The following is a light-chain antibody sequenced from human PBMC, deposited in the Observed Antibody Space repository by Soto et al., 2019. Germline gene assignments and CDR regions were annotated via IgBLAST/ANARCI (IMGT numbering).Light chain of an antibody. CDR2: DAS. Sequence: DIQMTQSPSTLSASVGDRVTITCRASQIVFSCFAWFQQKPGQAPKLLNYDASTLEGGVPSRFSSSRSGTEFTRTIRGRQPDDLAAYHCQKYNRSSWSFGQGTKVEVK. CDR1: QIVFSC. V-gene: IGKV1-5*01. J-gene: IGKJ1*01. CDR3: QKYNRSSWS.